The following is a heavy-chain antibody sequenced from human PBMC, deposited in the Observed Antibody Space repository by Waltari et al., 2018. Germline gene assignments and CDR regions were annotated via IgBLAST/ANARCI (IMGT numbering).Heavy chain of an antibody. V-gene: IGHV3-23*01. J-gene: IGHJ4*02. CDR1: GVNFISEA. CDR3: ARHLYSIDYLELGY. Sequence: EVHLLESGGGLAQPGGSLRLSCAASGVNFISEAMSWVRQAPGKGLEWVSGISDSGVITKYADSVKGRFTVSRDNSKNTVFLQLNSLRAEDTAIYYCARHLYSIDYLELGYWGQGTLVTVSS. CDR2: ISDSGVIT. D-gene: IGHD3-22*01.